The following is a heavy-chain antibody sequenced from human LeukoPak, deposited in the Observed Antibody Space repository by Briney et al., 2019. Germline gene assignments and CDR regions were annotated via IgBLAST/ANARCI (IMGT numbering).Heavy chain of an antibody. J-gene: IGHJ4*02. Sequence: SETLSLTCTVSGGSISSYYWSWIRQPPGKGLEWIGYIYYSRSTNYNPSLKSRVTISVDTSKNQFSLKLSSVTAADTAVYYCARGGYSYGSFDYWGQGTLVTVSS. CDR1: GGSISSYY. CDR2: IYYSRST. CDR3: ARGGYSYGSFDY. V-gene: IGHV4-59*01. D-gene: IGHD5-18*01.